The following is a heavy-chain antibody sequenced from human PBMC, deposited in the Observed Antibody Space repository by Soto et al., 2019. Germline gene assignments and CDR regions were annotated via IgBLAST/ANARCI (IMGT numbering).Heavy chain of an antibody. CDR2: INHSGST. Sequence: QVQLQQWGAGLLKPSETLSLTCAVYGGSFSGYYWSWIRQPPGKGLEWIGEINHSGSTNYNPSLKSRVTISVDTSKNQFSLKLSSVTAADTAVYYCARGGGAYYYYIDVWGKGTTVTVSS. CDR1: GGSFSGYY. J-gene: IGHJ6*03. CDR3: ARGGGAYYYYIDV. D-gene: IGHD3-16*01. V-gene: IGHV4-34*01.